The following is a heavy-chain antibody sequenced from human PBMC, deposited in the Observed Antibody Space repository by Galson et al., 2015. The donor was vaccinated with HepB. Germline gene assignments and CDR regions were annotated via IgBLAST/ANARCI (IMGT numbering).Heavy chain of an antibody. CDR2: IYYGGNR. D-gene: IGHD5-18*01. CDR3: ARAQRGYRSGYAYYFDY. V-gene: IGHV4-4*02. CDR1: GGSISSSNW. J-gene: IGHJ4*02. Sequence: ETLSLTCAVSGGSISSSNWWSWVRQPPGKGLEWIGEIYYGGNRNYNPSLESRVTISVDMSKNQFSLQLSSVTAADTAVYYCARAQRGYRSGYAYYFDYWGQGTLVTVSS.